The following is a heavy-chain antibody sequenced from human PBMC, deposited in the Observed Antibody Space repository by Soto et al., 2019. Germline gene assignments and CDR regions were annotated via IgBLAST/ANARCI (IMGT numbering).Heavy chain of an antibody. D-gene: IGHD6-13*01. V-gene: IGHV3-72*01. J-gene: IGHJ4*02. CDR3: ATPHRTSSTWSYY. Sequence: EVQLVEFGGGLVQPGGSLRLSCAASGFTFNDHFMEWVRQAPGKGLEWLGRSKNKLTSYTAASVEGRFTVSRGDSGTLGYLQMTGLKSEDTAVYFCATPHRTSSTWSYYWGRGTLVTVSS. CDR2: SKNKLTSYT. CDR1: GFTFNDHF.